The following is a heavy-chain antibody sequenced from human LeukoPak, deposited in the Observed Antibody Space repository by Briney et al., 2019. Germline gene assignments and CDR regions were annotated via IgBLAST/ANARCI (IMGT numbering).Heavy chain of an antibody. CDR3: ARGHSSGWRISTRPLDY. J-gene: IGHJ4*02. Sequence: PGGSLRLSCAASGFTFSTSVMHWVRQAPGKGLEWLSFIRFDGSEKYYADSVKARFSISRDNSMNTLYLQMNSLRAEDTAVYYCARGHSSGWRISTRPLDYWGQGTLVTVSS. CDR2: IRFDGSEK. D-gene: IGHD6-19*01. CDR1: GFTFSTSV. V-gene: IGHV3-30*02.